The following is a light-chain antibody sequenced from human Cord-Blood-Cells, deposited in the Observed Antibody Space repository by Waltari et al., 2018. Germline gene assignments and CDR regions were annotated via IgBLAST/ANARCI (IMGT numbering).Light chain of an antibody. V-gene: IGLV2-11*01. CDR1: SSDVGGYNY. J-gene: IGLJ1*01. Sequence: QSALTQPRSVSGSPGQSVTISCTRTSSDVGGYNYVSWYQQPPGKAPKLMSYDVSKRPSGVPDRFSGSKSGNTASLTISGLQAEDEADYYCCSYAGSYTYVFGTGTKVTVL. CDR3: CSYAGSYTYV. CDR2: DVS.